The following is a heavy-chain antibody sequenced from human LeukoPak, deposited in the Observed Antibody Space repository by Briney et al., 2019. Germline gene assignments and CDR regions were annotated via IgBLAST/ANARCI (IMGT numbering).Heavy chain of an antibody. J-gene: IGHJ6*03. CDR1: GGSFSGYY. CDR2: INHSGST. D-gene: IGHD3-3*02. V-gene: IGHV4-34*01. Sequence: SETLSLTCAVYGGSFSGYYWSWIRQPPGKGLEWIGEINHSGSTNYNPSLKSRVTISVDTSKNQFSLKLSSVTAADTAVYYCARRPFFAGPNGFFYYYYYMDVWGKGTTVTISS. CDR3: ARRPFFAGPNGFFYYYYYMDV.